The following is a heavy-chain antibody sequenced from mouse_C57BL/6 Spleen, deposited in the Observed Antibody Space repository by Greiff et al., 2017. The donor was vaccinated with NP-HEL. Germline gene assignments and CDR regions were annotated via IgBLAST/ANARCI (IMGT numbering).Heavy chain of an antibody. CDR3: TRDGHSNSFAY. CDR1: GFTFSSYA. J-gene: IGHJ3*01. D-gene: IGHD2-5*01. Sequence: EVQRVESGEGLVKPGGSLKLSCAASGFTFSSYAMSWVRQTPEKRLEWVAYISSGGDYIYYADTVKGRFTISRDNARNTLYLQMSSLKSEDTAMYYCTRDGHSNSFAYWGQGTLVTVSA. V-gene: IGHV5-9-1*02. CDR2: ISSGGDYI.